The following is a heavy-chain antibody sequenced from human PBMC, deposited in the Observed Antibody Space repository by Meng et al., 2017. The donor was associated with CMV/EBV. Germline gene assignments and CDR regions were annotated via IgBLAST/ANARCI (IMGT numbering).Heavy chain of an antibody. CDR3: IRDLVGNRDD. J-gene: IGHJ4*02. CDR1: GLTFGNYG. D-gene: IGHD3-9*01. V-gene: IGHV3-74*01. CDR2: IDTDGTVT. Sequence: GGCGGGLVEPGGSLWLSCVDSGLTFGNYGMHVFRQVPGGGLVCVSRIDTDGTVTSYADFVRGRFTISRDNAKNTLYLQMSDLRADDSAVYYCIRDLVGNRDDWGQGTLVTVSS.